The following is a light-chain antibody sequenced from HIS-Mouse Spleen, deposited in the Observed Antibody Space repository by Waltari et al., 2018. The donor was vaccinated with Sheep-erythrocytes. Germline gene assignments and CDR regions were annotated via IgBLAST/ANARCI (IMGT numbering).Light chain of an antibody. CDR3: CSYAGSSTFHVV. V-gene: IGLV2-23*03. CDR1: SRDVGSYNL. CDR2: EGS. Sequence: QSALTQPASVSGSPGPSIPISCTGTSRDVGSYNLVSRYQQHPGKAPKLMIYEGSKRPSGVSNRFSGSKSGNTASLTISGLQAEDEADYYCCSYAGSSTFHVVFGGGTKLTVL. J-gene: IGLJ2*01.